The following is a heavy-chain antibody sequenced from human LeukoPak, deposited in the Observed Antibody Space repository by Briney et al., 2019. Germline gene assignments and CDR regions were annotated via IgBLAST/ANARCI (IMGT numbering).Heavy chain of an antibody. Sequence: GESLKISSKASGYTFTGYYMHWVRQAPGQGLEWMGWINPNSGGTNYAQKFQGRVTMTRDTSISTAYMELSRLRSDDTAVYYCARTRRYPVVVAATWWFDPWGQGTLVTVSS. J-gene: IGHJ5*02. CDR3: ARTRRYPVVVAATWWFDP. D-gene: IGHD2-15*01. V-gene: IGHV1-2*02. CDR1: GYTFTGYY. CDR2: INPNSGGT.